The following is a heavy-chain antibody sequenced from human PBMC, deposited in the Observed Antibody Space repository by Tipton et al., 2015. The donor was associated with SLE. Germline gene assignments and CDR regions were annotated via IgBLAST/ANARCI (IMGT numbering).Heavy chain of an antibody. J-gene: IGHJ4*02. D-gene: IGHD3-3*01. Sequence: TLSLTRTVSGGSISSYYWSWIRQPPGKGLEWIGYIYYSGSTNYNPSLKSRVTISVDTSKNQFSLKLSSVTAADTAVYYCARAGALYYDFWSGYSMGHYFDYWGQGTLVTVSS. CDR2: IYYSGST. CDR3: ARAGALYYDFWSGYSMGHYFDY. CDR1: GGSISSYY. V-gene: IGHV4-59*01.